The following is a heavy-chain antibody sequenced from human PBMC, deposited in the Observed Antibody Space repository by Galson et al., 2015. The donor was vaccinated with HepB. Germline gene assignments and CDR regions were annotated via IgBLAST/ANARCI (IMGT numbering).Heavy chain of an antibody. D-gene: IGHD2-2*01. CDR2: ISSRSSYI. Sequence: SLRLSCAASGFTFSSYSMNWVRQAPGKGLEWVSAISSRSSYIYYADSVKGRFTISRDNANNSLYLQMNSLRAEDTAVYYCARAIVVPIGDAFDIWGQGTMVTVSS. J-gene: IGHJ3*02. CDR1: GFTFSSYS. CDR3: ARAIVVPIGDAFDI. V-gene: IGHV3-21*01.